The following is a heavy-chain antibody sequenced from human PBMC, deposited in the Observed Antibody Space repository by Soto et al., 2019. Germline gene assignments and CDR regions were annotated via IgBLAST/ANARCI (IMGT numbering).Heavy chain of an antibody. V-gene: IGHV1-18*01. CDR2: ISPYNANT. D-gene: IGHD6-19*01. CDR1: GYSFLYYA. Sequence: QVQLVQSGGEVREPGASLKVSCKASGYSFLYYAISWVRQAPGQGLAWLGWISPYNANTKYGERVQGRVTITTDTATSTAYLELRSLTSDDTAVYYCAVRGSDTSKGLLGWGQGTLVTVSS. CDR3: AVRGSDTSKGLLG. J-gene: IGHJ4*02.